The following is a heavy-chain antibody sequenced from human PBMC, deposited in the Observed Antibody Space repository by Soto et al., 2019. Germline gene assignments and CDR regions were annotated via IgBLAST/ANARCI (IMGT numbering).Heavy chain of an antibody. CDR3: ARDGRLMLRGFSFYNGMDV. D-gene: IGHD3-10*01. CDR2: IYYNGNT. V-gene: IGHV4-59*01. CDR1: GGSISGYY. Sequence: SETLSLTCTVSGGSISGYYWNWIRQPPGRGLEWIGYIYYNGNTNYNPSLKSRVTMSVDRSTNQFSLKLTSVTAADTAVYFCARDGRLMLRGFSFYNGMDVWGQGTTLTVS. J-gene: IGHJ6*02.